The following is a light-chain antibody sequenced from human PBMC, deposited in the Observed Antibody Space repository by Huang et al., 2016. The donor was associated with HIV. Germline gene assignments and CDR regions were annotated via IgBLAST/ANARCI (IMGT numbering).Light chain of an antibody. CDR2: AAS. Sequence: DVQMTQSPPSVSASVGDRCTITCRASQSIRNDLNWYQQRPGEAPKLLIYAASSLQSGVPSRFSGGGSGTDFALTISSLQPEDFATYYCHQSYNNPWTFGQGTKVESK. J-gene: IGKJ1*01. CDR1: QSIRND. V-gene: IGKV1-39*01. CDR3: HQSYNNPWT.